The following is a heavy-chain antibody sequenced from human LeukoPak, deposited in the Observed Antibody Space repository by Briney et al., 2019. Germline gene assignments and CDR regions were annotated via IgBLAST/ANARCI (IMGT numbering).Heavy chain of an antibody. Sequence: SETLSLTCAVYGGSFSGFYWNWIRQPPGKGLEWIGEMNHSGRSNYNPSLKSRVTISVDTSKKQFSLTLNSVTAADTAVHYCARGGGPCSNGECPPWFDPWGQGILVTVSS. V-gene: IGHV4-34*01. J-gene: IGHJ5*02. D-gene: IGHD2-8*01. CDR2: MNHSGRS. CDR3: ARGGGPCSNGECPPWFDP. CDR1: GGSFSGFY.